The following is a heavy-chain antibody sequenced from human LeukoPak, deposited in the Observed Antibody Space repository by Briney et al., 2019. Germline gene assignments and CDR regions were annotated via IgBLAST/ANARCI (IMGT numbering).Heavy chain of an antibody. D-gene: IGHD6-13*01. CDR1: GGSFSSYY. CDR3: ARVTGYVMEDYFDY. CDR2: IYYSGST. V-gene: IGHV4-59*01. Sequence: NPSETLSLTCAVYGGSFSSYYWSWIRQPPGKGLEWIGYIYYSGSTNYNPSLKSRVTISVDTSKNQFSLRLSSVTAADTAVYYCARVTGYVMEDYFDYWGQGTLVTVSS. J-gene: IGHJ4*02.